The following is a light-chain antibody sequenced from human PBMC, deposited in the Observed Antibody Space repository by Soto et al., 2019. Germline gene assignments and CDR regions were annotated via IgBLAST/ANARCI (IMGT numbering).Light chain of an antibody. V-gene: IGLV2-14*03. J-gene: IGLJ2*01. Sequence: QSLLTQPASVSGSPGQSITISCTGTSSNVGSYNYVSWYQQHPGKAPKLMIYDVSNRPSGVSNRFSGSKSGNTATLTISGVQAEDEADYYCSSYSRSSTLYVLFGGGTKVTVL. CDR1: SSNVGSYNY. CDR2: DVS. CDR3: SSYSRSSTLYVL.